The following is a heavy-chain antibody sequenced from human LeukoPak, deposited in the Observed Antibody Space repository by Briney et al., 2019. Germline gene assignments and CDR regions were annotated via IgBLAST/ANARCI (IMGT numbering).Heavy chain of an antibody. CDR2: IYHSGST. V-gene: IGHV4-38-2*01. J-gene: IGHJ4*02. Sequence: KTSETLSLTCAVSGYSISSGYYWGWIRQPPGKGLEWIGSIYHSGSTYYNPSLKSRVTISVDTSKNQFSLKLSSVTAADTAVYYCARQGTYSSSWSSFDYWGQGTLVTVFS. CDR3: ARQGTYSSSWSSFDY. CDR1: GYSISSGYY. D-gene: IGHD6-13*01.